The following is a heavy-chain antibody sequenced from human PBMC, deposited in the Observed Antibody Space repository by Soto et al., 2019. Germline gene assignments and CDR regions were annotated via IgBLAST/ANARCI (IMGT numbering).Heavy chain of an antibody. Sequence: PSETLSLTCTVSGGSIRSGGYYWSWIRQHPGKGLEWVGYIYSSGSTHYNPSLKSRVTMSVDTSKNQFSLKLSSVTAADTAVYYCARVIDSSSWFWFDPWGQGTQVTVSS. V-gene: IGHV4-31*03. J-gene: IGHJ5*02. CDR3: ARVIDSSSWFWFDP. D-gene: IGHD6-13*01. CDR1: GGSIRSGGYY. CDR2: IYSSGST.